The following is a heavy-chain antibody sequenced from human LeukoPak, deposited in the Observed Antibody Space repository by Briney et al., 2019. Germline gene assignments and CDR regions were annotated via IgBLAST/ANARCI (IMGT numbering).Heavy chain of an antibody. CDR3: ARVQYYNILTVSFQY. CDR2: INPDSGDI. Sequence: ASVKVSCKASGYIFTAYYLHWVRQAPGQGLEWMGWINPDSGDIKFAQKFQGRVSMTRDTSISTAYMELSGLRSDDTAYYFCARVQYYNILTVSFQYWGQGTLVTVSS. D-gene: IGHD3-9*01. CDR1: GYIFTAYY. J-gene: IGHJ4*02. V-gene: IGHV1-2*02.